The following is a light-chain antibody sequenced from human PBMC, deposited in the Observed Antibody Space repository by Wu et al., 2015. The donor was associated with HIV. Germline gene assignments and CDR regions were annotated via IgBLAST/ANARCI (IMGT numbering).Light chain of an antibody. CDR2: TAS. V-gene: IGKV1-9*01. CDR3: QQLSSYPFT. Sequence: DIQLTQSPSFLSASIGDRVTTTCRASRDITSYLVWYQQKPGKAPKLLIYTASTLQSGVPVRFSGSGSGTEFNLTVSSLQSDDFATYYCQQLSSYPFTFGPGTKVDIK. CDR1: RDITSY. J-gene: IGKJ3*01.